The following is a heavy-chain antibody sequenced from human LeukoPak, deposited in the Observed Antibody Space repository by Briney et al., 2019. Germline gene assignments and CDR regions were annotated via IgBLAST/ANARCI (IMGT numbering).Heavy chain of an antibody. CDR1: GFTFSSYA. CDR3: ARSVWGLPEAVDY. CDR2: ISSNGGST. V-gene: IGHV3-64*01. D-gene: IGHD4-11*01. J-gene: IGHJ4*02. Sequence: GGSLRLSCAASGFTFSSYAMHWVRQAPGKGLEYVSAISSNGGSTYYANFVKGRFTISRDNSKNTLYLQMGSLRAEDMAVYYCARSVWGLPEAVDYWGQGTLVTVSS.